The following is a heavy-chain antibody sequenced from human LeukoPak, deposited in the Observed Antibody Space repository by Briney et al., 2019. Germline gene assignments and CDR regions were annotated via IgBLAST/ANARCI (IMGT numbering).Heavy chain of an antibody. J-gene: IGHJ4*02. CDR3: AKELRWDIVVVPASGGFDY. D-gene: IGHD2-2*01. Sequence: GGSLRLSCAASGFTFSSYAMSWVRQAPGKGLEWASAISGSGGSTYYADSVKGRFTIPRDNSKNTLYLQMNSLRAEDTAVYYCAKELRWDIVVVPASGGFDYWGQGTLVTVSS. CDR1: GFTFSSYA. V-gene: IGHV3-23*01. CDR2: ISGSGGST.